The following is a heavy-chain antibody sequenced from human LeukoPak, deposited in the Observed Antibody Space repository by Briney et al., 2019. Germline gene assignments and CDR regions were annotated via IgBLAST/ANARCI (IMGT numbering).Heavy chain of an antibody. CDR3: ARLAYSSSWYYYYGMDV. V-gene: IGHV4-59*01. Sequence: SETLSLTCTVSGGSISSYYWSWIRQPPGQGLEWIGYVYYSGSTNYNPSLKSRVTISVDTSKNKFSLKLSSVTAADTAVYYRARLAYSSSWYYYYGMDVWGQGTTVTVSS. CDR2: VYYSGST. J-gene: IGHJ6*02. CDR1: GGSISSYY. D-gene: IGHD6-13*01.